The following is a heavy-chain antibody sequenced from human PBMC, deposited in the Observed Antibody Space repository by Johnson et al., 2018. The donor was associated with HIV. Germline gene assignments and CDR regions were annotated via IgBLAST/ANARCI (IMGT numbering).Heavy chain of an antibody. CDR1: GFSFSTFA. V-gene: IGHV3-23*04. CDR3: AKGASIAAAGDDVFDI. J-gene: IGHJ3*02. D-gene: IGHD6-13*01. Sequence: VHLVESGGGLVQPGGSLRLSCAASGFSFSTFALSWVRQAPGKGLEWVSSVNGGGISTYYVDSVKGRFTISRDNSKRTRYLQMNALGADDTAIYYCAKGASIAAAGDDVFDIWGQGTMVTVSS. CDR2: VNGGGIST.